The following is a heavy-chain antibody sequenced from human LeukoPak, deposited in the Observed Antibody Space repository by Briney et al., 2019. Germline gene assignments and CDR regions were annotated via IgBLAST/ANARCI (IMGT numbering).Heavy chain of an antibody. V-gene: IGHV4-34*01. CDR3: AREDSNSREAFDD. CDR2: INHSGST. CDR1: GGFYSGYY. Sequence: SETLSLTFAVYGGFYSGYYWSWIRQPPGKGLEWIGEINHSGSTNYNPSLKSRVTISVDTSKNQFSLKLSSVTAADTAVYYCAREDSNSREAFDDWGQGTVVSVSS. J-gene: IGHJ4*02. D-gene: IGHD6-13*01.